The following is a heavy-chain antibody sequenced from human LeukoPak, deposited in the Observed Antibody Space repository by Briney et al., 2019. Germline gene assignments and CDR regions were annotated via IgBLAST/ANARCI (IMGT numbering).Heavy chain of an antibody. CDR2: ISGSGGST. Sequence: GGSLRLSCAASGLTFSSYAMSWVRQAPGKGLGGDSAISGSGGSTYYADSVKGRFTISRDNFKNTLYLQMKHMKIEDTAVNYWSKGGLRRRSTSGFDYWGKGTLVTVSS. CDR1: GLTFSSYA. CDR3: SKGGLRRRSTSGFDY. J-gene: IGHJ4*02. V-gene: IGHV3-23*01. D-gene: IGHD2-2*01.